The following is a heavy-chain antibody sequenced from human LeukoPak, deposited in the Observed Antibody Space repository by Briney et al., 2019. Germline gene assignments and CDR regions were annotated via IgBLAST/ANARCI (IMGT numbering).Heavy chain of an antibody. CDR3: TRSSGWYNYFDY. D-gene: IGHD6-19*01. V-gene: IGHV3-23*01. CDR1: GLTFSNYA. J-gene: IGHJ4*02. CDR2: ISGSGGIT. Sequence: GGSLRLSCAASGLTFSNYAISWVRQAPGKGLEWVSVISGSGGITYHADSVKGRFTISRDNAKKYLYLQMNSLSAEDVALYYCTRSSGWYNYFDYWGQGTLVTVSS.